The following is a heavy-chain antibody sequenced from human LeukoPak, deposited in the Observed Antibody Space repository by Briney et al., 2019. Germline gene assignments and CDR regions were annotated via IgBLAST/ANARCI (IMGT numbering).Heavy chain of an antibody. CDR3: ARENRDGYNPYNWFDP. D-gene: IGHD5-12*01. Sequence: GGSLRLSCAASGFSFGSYWMSWVRRAPGKGLEWVANIKQEGSENFYVDSVKGRFTISRDNAKNSLYLQMNSLRAEDTGIYYCARENRDGYNPYNWFDPWGQGTLVTVSS. V-gene: IGHV3-7*01. CDR1: GFSFGSYW. CDR2: IKQEGSEN. J-gene: IGHJ5*02.